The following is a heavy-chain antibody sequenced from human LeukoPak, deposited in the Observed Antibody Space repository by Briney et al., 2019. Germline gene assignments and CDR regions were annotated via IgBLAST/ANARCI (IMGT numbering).Heavy chain of an antibody. CDR3: ARDRAGDSFDI. CDR2: IYTSGNT. V-gene: IGHV4-61*02. D-gene: IGHD7-27*01. Sequence: SETLSLTCTVSGDSISSGNYYWTWIRQPAGKGLEWIGRIYTSGNTNYNPSLKSQVTISMDTSKNQFSLYLNSVTAADTAVYYCARDRAGDSFDIWGQGTMVTVSS. CDR1: GDSISSGNYY. J-gene: IGHJ3*02.